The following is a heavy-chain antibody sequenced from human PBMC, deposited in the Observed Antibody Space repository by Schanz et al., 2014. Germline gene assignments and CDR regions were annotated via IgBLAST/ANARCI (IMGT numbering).Heavy chain of an antibody. CDR1: GFTFNSYA. CDR2: ISHSGGSK. V-gene: IGHV3-23*01. J-gene: IGHJ6*02. CDR3: AKARRKSNCSGGRCFHYSYYGMDV. Sequence: DVQLLESGGGLVQPGGSLRLSCAASGFTFNSYAMTWVRQAPGKGLEWVSSISHSGGSKYYADSVKGRFTISRENAKNTLYLQMSSLRAEDTAIYYCAKARRKSNCSGGRCFHYSYYGMDVWGQGTTVTVSS. D-gene: IGHD2-15*01.